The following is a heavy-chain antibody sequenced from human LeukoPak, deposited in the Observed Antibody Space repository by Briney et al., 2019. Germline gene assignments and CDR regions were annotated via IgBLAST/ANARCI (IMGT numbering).Heavy chain of an antibody. J-gene: IGHJ4*02. CDR2: IYYSGST. V-gene: IGHV4-59*08. D-gene: IGHD3-22*01. CDR3: ARTTSSSGYGY. Sequence: PSETLSLTCTVSGGSISSYYWSWIRQPPGKGLEGIVYIYYSGSTNYNPSLKSRVTISVDTSKNQFSLKLSSVTAADPAVYYCARTTSSSGYGYWGQGTLVTVSS. CDR1: GGSISSYY.